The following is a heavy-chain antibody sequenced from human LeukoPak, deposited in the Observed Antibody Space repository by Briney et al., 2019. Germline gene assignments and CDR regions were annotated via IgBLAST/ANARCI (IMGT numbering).Heavy chain of an antibody. CDR2: INSDGSST. CDR3: ARAVTLGALDY. CDR1: GFTFSSYW. J-gene: IGHJ4*02. Sequence: PGGSLRLSCAASGFTFSSYWMHWVRHAPGKGLVWVSRINSDGSSTSYADSVKGRFTISRDNAKNTLYLQMNSLRAEDTAVYYCARAVTLGALDYWGQGTLVTVSS. D-gene: IGHD2-21*02. V-gene: IGHV3-74*01.